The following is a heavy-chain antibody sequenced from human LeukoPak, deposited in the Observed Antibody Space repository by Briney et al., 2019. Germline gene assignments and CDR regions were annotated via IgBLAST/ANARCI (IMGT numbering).Heavy chain of an antibody. Sequence: GGSLRLSCAASGFTVSSNYMSWVRQAPGKGLVWVSRINSDGSTTNYADSVKGRFTISRDNAKNTLFLQMNSLSAEDTAVYYCASLQNVPSYYYYYVMDVWGQGTTVTVSS. CDR3: ASLQNVPSYYYYYVMDV. V-gene: IGHV3-74*01. D-gene: IGHD2/OR15-2a*01. CDR1: GFTVSSNY. CDR2: INSDGSTT. J-gene: IGHJ6*02.